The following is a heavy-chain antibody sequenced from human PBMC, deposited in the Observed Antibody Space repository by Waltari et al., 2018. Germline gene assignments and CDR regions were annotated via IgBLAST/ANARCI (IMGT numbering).Heavy chain of an antibody. Sequence: EVQLVQSGAEVKKPGATVKISCKASGYTFTDYYMHWVQQAPGKGLEWMGRVDPEDGETIYAEKFQGRVTITADTSTDTAYMELSSLRSEDTAVYYCAKDLHSNYYYYYGMDVWGQGTTVTVSS. CDR3: AKDLHSNYYYYYGMDV. V-gene: IGHV1-69-2*01. D-gene: IGHD4-4*01. J-gene: IGHJ6*02. CDR1: GYTFTDYY. CDR2: VDPEDGET.